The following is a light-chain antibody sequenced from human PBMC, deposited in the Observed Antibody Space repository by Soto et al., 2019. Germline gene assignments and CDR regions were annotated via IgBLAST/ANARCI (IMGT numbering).Light chain of an antibody. Sequence: EMGLTKSPGTLSLSPGERATLSCRASQSISSNYLAWYQQKPGQAPRLLIYGASSRATGIPDRFSGSGSGTDFTLTISRLEPEDSAIYYCQQYGSWTFGQGTKVEIK. CDR2: GAS. CDR1: QSISSNY. V-gene: IGKV3-20*01. CDR3: QQYGSWT. J-gene: IGKJ1*01.